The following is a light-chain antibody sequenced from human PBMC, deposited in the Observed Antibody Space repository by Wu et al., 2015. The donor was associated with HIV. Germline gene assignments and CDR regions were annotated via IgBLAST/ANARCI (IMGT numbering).Light chain of an antibody. V-gene: IGKV3-20*01. J-gene: IGKJ4*01. CDR3: QQYAISPVT. Sequence: EIVLTQSPATLSLSPGERATLSCRASQSVSSYLAWYQQKPGQAPRLLISGASSRATDIPDRFSGSGSGTDFTLTINRLEPEDFAVYHCQQYAISPVTFGGGTKVEIK. CDR1: QSVSSY. CDR2: GAS.